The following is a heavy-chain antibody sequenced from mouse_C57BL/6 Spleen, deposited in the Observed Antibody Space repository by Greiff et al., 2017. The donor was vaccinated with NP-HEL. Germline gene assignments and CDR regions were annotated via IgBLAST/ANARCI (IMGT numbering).Heavy chain of an antibody. V-gene: IGHV1-82*01. Sequence: VQLQQSGPELVKPGASVKISCKASGYAFSSSWMNWVKQRPGKGLEWIGRIYPGDGDTNYNGKFTGKATLTADKSSSTAYMQLSSLTSEDSAVYFCERGVTGHYGSSYYAMDYWGQGTSVTVSS. CDR3: ERGVTGHYGSSYYAMDY. CDR2: IYPGDGDT. CDR1: GYAFSSSW. J-gene: IGHJ4*01. D-gene: IGHD1-1*01.